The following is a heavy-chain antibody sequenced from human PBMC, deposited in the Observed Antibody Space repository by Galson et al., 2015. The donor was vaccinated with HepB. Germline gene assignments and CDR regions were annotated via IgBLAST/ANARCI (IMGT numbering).Heavy chain of an antibody. V-gene: IGHV3-30-3*01. CDR1: GFTFSSYA. D-gene: IGHD3-22*01. J-gene: IGHJ4*02. CDR2: ISYDGSNK. CDR3: ARGYDSSGYADFDY. Sequence: SLRLSCAASGFTFSSYAMHWVRQAPGKGLEWVAVISYDGSNKYYADSVKGRFTISRDNSKNTLYLQMNSLRAEDTAVYYCARGYDSSGYADFDYWGQGTLVTVSS.